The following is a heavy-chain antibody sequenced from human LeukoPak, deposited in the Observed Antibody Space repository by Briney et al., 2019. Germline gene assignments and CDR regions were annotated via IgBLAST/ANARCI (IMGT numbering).Heavy chain of an antibody. D-gene: IGHD4-17*01. CDR1: GYTFTSYA. CDR3: ARGQDHDYGDYILDY. CDR2: INAGNGNT. Sequence: ASVKVSCKASGYTFTSYAMHWVRQAPGQRLEWMGWINAGNGNTKYSQEFQGRVTITRDTSASTAYMELSSLRSEDMAVYYCARGQDHDYGDYILDYWGQGTLVTVSS. J-gene: IGHJ4*02. V-gene: IGHV1-3*03.